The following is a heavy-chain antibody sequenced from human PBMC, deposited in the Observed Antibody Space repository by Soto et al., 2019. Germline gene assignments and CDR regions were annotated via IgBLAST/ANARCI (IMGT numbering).Heavy chain of an antibody. CDR2: IYYSGST. D-gene: IGHD6-13*01. CDR3: ARGLKQQLGIDY. J-gene: IGHJ4*02. Sequence: QVQLQESGPGLVKPSQTLSLTCTVSGGSISSGGYYWSWIRQHPGKGLEWIGYIYYSGSTYYNPSLKSRXXIXVVXSKNQFSLKLSSVTAADTAVYYCARGLKQQLGIDYWGQGTLVTVSS. CDR1: GGSISSGGYY. V-gene: IGHV4-31*03.